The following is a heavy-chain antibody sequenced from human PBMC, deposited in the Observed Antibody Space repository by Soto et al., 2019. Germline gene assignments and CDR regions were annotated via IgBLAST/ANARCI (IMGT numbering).Heavy chain of an antibody. Sequence: SETLSLTCAVYGVSFSGYYWSWIRQPPGKGLEWIGEINHSGSTNYNPSLKSRVTISVDTSKNQFSLKLSSVTAADTAVYYCAREPADVDTAMDPWSQGTLVTVSS. CDR3: AREPADVDTAMDP. CDR2: INHSGST. V-gene: IGHV4-34*01. CDR1: GVSFSGYY. J-gene: IGHJ5*02. D-gene: IGHD5-18*01.